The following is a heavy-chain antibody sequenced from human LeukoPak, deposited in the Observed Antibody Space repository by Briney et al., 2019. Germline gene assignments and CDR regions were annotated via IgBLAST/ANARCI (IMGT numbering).Heavy chain of an antibody. CDR3: AQWLQDYFDY. J-gene: IGHJ4*02. CDR2: IYYSGST. D-gene: IGHD3-22*01. V-gene: IGHV4-39*01. CDR1: GGSISSSSYY. Sequence: SETLSLTCTVSGGSISSSSYYWGWNRQPPGKGLEWIGSIYYSGSTYYNPSLKSRVTISVDTSKNQFSLKLSSVTAADTAVYYCAQWLQDYFDYWGQGTLVTVSS.